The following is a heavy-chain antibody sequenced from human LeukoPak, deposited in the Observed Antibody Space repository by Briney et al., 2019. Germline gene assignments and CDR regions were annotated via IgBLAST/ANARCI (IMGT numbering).Heavy chain of an antibody. V-gene: IGHV1-69*04. J-gene: IGHJ4*02. CDR1: GGTFSSYA. CDR2: IIPILGIA. CDR3: ARPYYYDSSDFDY. Sequence: SVRVFCKASGGTFSSYAISWVRQGPGQRLEWVGRIIPILGIANYAQKFQGRVTITADKSTSTAYMELSSLRSEDTAVYYCARPYYYDSSDFDYWGQGTLVTVSS. D-gene: IGHD3-22*01.